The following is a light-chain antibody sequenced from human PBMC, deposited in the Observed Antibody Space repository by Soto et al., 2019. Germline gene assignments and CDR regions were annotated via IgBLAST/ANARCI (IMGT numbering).Light chain of an antibody. CDR1: SSNIGNNA. J-gene: IGLJ2*01. CDR3: AAWDDSLKGPV. V-gene: IGLV1-36*01. Sequence: QSVLTQPPSVSEAPRQRVTISCSGSSSNIGNNAVNWYQQLPGKAPKLLIYYDDLLPSGVSDRFSGSKSGTSASLAIRGLQSEDEADYYCAAWDDSLKGPVFGGGTKLTVL. CDR2: YDD.